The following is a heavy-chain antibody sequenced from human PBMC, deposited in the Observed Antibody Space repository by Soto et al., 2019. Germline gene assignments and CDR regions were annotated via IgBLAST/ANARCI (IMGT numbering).Heavy chain of an antibody. CDR1: GFTFSSYA. D-gene: IGHD1-26*01. Sequence: GGSLRLSCAASGFTFSSYAMHWVRQAPGKGLEWVAVISYDGSNKYYADSVKGRFIISRDNSKNTLYLQMNSLRAEDTAVYYCAREVGLYAFDIWGQGTMVTVSS. J-gene: IGHJ3*02. CDR3: AREVGLYAFDI. V-gene: IGHV3-30-3*01. CDR2: ISYDGSNK.